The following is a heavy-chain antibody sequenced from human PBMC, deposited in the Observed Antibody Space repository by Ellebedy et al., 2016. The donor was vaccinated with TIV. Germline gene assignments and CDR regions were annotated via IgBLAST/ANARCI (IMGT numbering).Heavy chain of an antibody. J-gene: IGHJ5*02. CDR3: ARDRDIKRIAWFDP. Sequence: AASVKVSCKASGYTFTSYGISWVRQAPGQGLEWMGWISGYNGNTNYAQKLQGRVTMTTDTSTRTAYQALRSLRSYDTAVYYCARDRDIKRIAWFDPWGQGTLVTVSS. CDR1: GYTFTSYG. V-gene: IGHV1-18*04. CDR2: ISGYNGNT. D-gene: IGHD3-9*01.